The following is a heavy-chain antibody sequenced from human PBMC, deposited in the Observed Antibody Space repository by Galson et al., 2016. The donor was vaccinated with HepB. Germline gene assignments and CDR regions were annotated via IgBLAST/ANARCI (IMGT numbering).Heavy chain of an antibody. D-gene: IGHD2-21*01. Sequence: LRLSCAASEFSLKNYVMNWVRQAPGKGLEWVSGISVSGGARDYADSVKGRFTVSRDDSKNTVYLQMNSLRAEDTAIYYCANGRKSMTRYWGQGTLVTVSS. J-gene: IGHJ4*02. CDR2: ISVSGGAR. V-gene: IGHV3-23*01. CDR3: ANGRKSMTRY. CDR1: EFSLKNYV.